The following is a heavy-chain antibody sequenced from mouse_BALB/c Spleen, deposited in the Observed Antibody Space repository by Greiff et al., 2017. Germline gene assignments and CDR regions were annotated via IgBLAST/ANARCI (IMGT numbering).Heavy chain of an antibody. CDR1: GFTFSSYT. CDR3: TREVMITYYYAMDY. Sequence: EVHLVESGGGLVKPGGSLKLSCAASGFTFSSYTTSWVRQTPEKRLEWVATISSGGSYTYYPDSVKGRFTISRDNAKNTLYLQMSSLKSEDTAMYYCTREVMITYYYAMDYWGQGTSVTVSS. V-gene: IGHV5-6-4*01. J-gene: IGHJ4*01. CDR2: ISSGGSYT. D-gene: IGHD2-4*01.